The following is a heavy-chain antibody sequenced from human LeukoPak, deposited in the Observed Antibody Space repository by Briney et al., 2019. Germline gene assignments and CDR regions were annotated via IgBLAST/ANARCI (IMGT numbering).Heavy chain of an antibody. Sequence: NPGRSLRLSCAASGFTFSNYAMHWVRQAPGKGLEWVAVISYHGKDKYYADSVKGRFTISRDNAKNSLYLQMNSLRAEDTAVYYCARAIFSSSWSPSGARRYYYYYYGMDVWGQGTTVTVSS. CDR3: ARAIFSSSWSPSGARRYYYYYYGMDV. D-gene: IGHD6-13*01. CDR1: GFTFSNYA. V-gene: IGHV3-30*04. CDR2: ISYHGKDK. J-gene: IGHJ6*02.